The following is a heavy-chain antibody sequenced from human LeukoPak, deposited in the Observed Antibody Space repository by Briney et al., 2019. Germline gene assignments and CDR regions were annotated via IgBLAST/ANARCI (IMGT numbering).Heavy chain of an antibody. V-gene: IGHV3-23*01. CDR3: AKDRPIAAAWEDY. D-gene: IGHD6-13*01. Sequence: GGSLRLSCAASGFTFSSYAMSWVRQAPGKGLEWVSAISGSGGSTYYADSVKGRFTISSDNSQNTLYLQMNSLRAEDTAVYCCAKDRPIAAAWEDYWGQGTLVAVSS. CDR2: ISGSGGST. CDR1: GFTFSSYA. J-gene: IGHJ4*02.